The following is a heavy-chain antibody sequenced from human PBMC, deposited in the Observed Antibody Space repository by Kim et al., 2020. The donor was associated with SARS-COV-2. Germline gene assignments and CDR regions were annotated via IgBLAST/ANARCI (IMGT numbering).Heavy chain of an antibody. V-gene: IGHV4-39*01. D-gene: IGHD3-3*01. Sequence: SLKSRVTISVDTSKNQFSLKLSSVTAADTAVYYCASPTRDYDFWSGYYYWGQGTLVTVSS. CDR3: ASPTRDYDFWSGYYY. J-gene: IGHJ4*02.